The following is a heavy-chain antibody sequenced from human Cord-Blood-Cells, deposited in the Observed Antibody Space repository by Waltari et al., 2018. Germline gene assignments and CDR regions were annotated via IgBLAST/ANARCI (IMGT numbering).Heavy chain of an antibody. J-gene: IGHJ5*02. CDR2: FDPEDGEA. V-gene: IGHV1-24*01. D-gene: IGHD3-10*01. Sequence: QVQLVQSGAEVKKPGASVKVSCKVSGYTITELSMHWVRKAPGKGIEWMGDFDPEDGEASYAQEFQGRVTMSEDTSTDTAYMELSSLRSEDTAVYYCATGAVRWRWFDPWGQGTLVTVSS. CDR1: GYTITELS. CDR3: ATGAVRWRWFDP.